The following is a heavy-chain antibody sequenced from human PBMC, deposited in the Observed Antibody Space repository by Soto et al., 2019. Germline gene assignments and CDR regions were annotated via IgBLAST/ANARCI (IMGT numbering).Heavy chain of an antibody. J-gene: IGHJ6*02. V-gene: IGHV3-15*01. CDR2: IKSKTDGGTT. D-gene: IGHD4-4*01. CDR1: GFTLSNAW. CDR3: TDRQGGNSYYYYYYGMDV. Sequence: GASLRLSCAASGFTLSNAWMSWVLQGPGTGLEWVGRIKSKTDGGTTDYAAPVKGRFTISRDDSKNTLYLPMNSLKTEDTAVYYCTDRQGGNSYYYYYYGMDVWGQGTRVTVSS.